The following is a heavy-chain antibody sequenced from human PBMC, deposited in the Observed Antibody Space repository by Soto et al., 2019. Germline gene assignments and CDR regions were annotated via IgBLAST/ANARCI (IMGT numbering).Heavy chain of an antibody. V-gene: IGHV5-51*01. CDR3: ARSGYYDSSGSSNYYYYGMDV. Sequence: GESLKISCKGSGYRFTDYYIAWVRQMPGKGLEWMGVIYPGDSDARYSPSFQGQVTISADKSISTAYLQWSSLKASDTAMYYCARSGYYDSSGSSNYYYYGMDVWCQGTTVTVSS. J-gene: IGHJ6*02. CDR2: IYPGDSDA. CDR1: GYRFTDYY. D-gene: IGHD3-22*01.